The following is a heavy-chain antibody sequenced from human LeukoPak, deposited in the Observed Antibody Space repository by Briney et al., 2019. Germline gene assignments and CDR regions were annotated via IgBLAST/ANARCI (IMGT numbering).Heavy chain of an antibody. CDR3: ARDRPGWLAFDI. CDR2: INPSGGST. V-gene: IGHV1-46*01. J-gene: IGHJ3*02. D-gene: IGHD3-22*01. Sequence: ASVKVSCKASGYTFTSYYMLWVRQAPGQGLEWMGKINPSGGSTSYAQKFQGRVTMTSDTSTGTVYMELSSLRSEDTAVYYCARDRPGWLAFDIWGQGTMVTVSS. CDR1: GYTFTSYY.